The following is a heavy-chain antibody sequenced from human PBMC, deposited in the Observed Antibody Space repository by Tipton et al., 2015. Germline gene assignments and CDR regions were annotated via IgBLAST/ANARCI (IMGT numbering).Heavy chain of an antibody. D-gene: IGHD6-13*01. V-gene: IGHV5-51*01. CDR2: IYPSDSTT. CDR1: GYSFNTHW. CDR3: ARHSDSSVWYPNFDS. J-gene: IGHJ4*02. Sequence: VQLVQSGPEVKKPGESLRVSCQSSGYSFNTHWIGWVRQMPGKGLEWMGIIYPSDSTTRYSPSFQGQVTFSVDKSINTAYLQWSSLKASDTAMYYCARHSDSSVWYPNFDSWGQGTLVTVSS.